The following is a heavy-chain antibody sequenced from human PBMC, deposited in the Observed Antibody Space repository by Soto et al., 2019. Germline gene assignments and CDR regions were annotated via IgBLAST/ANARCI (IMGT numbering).Heavy chain of an antibody. D-gene: IGHD4-17*01. CDR1: GDSVTSSNW. CDR3: ARYDFGIFDY. CDR2: IYHSEST. J-gene: IGHJ4*02. V-gene: IGHV4-4*02. Sequence: PSETLSLTCAVSGDSVTSSNWWSWVRQPPGKGLEWIGEIYHSESTNYNPSLKRRVTMSIDKSKNQFSLKLTSVTAADTAVYFCARYDFGIFDYWGQGTLVTVSS.